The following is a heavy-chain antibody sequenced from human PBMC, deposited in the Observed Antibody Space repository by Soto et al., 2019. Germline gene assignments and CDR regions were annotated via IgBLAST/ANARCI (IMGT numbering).Heavy chain of an antibody. J-gene: IGHJ4*02. CDR3: ARATTMIVVAPDY. CDR2: ISTSNGNT. D-gene: IGHD3-22*01. Sequence: QVQLVQSGAEVKKPGASVKVSCKASGYTFNHHGIAWVRQAPGQGLEWMGWISTSNGNTKYAQKFQDRVTMTTDTSTSSAYMEVRSLRSDETAVYYCARATTMIVVAPDYWGQGTQVTVSS. V-gene: IGHV1-18*01. CDR1: GYTFNHHG.